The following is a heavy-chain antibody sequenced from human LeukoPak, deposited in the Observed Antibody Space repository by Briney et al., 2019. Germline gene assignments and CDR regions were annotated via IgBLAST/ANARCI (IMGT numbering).Heavy chain of an antibody. CDR2: LYYTGNT. D-gene: IGHD3/OR15-3a*01. V-gene: IGHV4-39*01. CDR3: ARQTGSGLFTLP. J-gene: IGHJ4*02. CDR1: GVSISSSNSY. Sequence: SETLSLTCTVSGVSISSSNSYWGWIRQPPGKGLEWIGSLYYTGNTYYNASLKSRVTISIDTSKNQISLRLTSVTATDTAMYYCARQTGSGLFTLPGGQGTLVTVSS.